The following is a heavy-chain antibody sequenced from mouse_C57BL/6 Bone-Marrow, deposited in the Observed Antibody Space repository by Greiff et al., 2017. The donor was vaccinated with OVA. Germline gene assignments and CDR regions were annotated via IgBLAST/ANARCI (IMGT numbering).Heavy chain of an antibody. V-gene: IGHV1-80*01. CDR3: ARSGDSSGYNFDY. CDR2: IYPGDGDT. Sequence: VKLQESGAELVKPGASVKISCKASGYAFSSYWMNWVKQRPGKGLEWIGQIYPGDGDTNYNGKFKGKATLTADKSSSTAYMQLSSLTSEDSAVYFCARSGDSSGYNFDYWGQGTTLTVSS. D-gene: IGHD3-2*02. J-gene: IGHJ2*01. CDR1: GYAFSSYW.